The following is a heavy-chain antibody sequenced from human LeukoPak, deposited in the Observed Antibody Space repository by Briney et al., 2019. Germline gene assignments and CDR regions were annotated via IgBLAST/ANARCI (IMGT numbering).Heavy chain of an antibody. CDR3: ARENSGSYREFDY. J-gene: IGHJ4*02. V-gene: IGHV4-4*07. CDR2: IYTSGST. D-gene: IGHD1-26*01. CDR1: GGSVSGNY. Sequence: SETLSLTCTVSGGSVSGNYWSWIRQPPGKGLEWIGRIYTSGSTNYNASLKSRVSMSVDTSKNQFSLKLSSVTAADTAVFYCARENSGSYREFDYWGQGTLVTVSS.